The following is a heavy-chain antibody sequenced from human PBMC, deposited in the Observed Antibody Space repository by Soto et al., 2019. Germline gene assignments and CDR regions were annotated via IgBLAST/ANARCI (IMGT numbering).Heavy chain of an antibody. CDR2: IYYSGST. Sequence: SETLSLTCTVSGGSISSGDYYWSWIRQPPGKGLEWIGYIYYSGSTYYNPSLKSRVTISVDTSKNQFSLKLSSVTAADTAVCYCARLFWFISGALNYAFDIWGQGTMVTVSS. J-gene: IGHJ3*02. CDR3: ARLFWFISGALNYAFDI. CDR1: GGSISSGDYY. D-gene: IGHD3-10*01. V-gene: IGHV4-30-4*01.